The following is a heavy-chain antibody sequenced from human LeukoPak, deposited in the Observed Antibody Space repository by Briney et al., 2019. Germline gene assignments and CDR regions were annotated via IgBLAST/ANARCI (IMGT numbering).Heavy chain of an antibody. CDR1: GGSISNYY. D-gene: IGHD3-22*01. CDR3: ARGNARRRLYYYDSSGPSYWYFDY. V-gene: IGHV4-59*01. CDR2: IYYSGNT. Sequence: SETLSPTCTVSGGSISNYYCSWIRQPPGKGLEWIGYIYYSGNTNYNPSLKSRVTISVDTSKNQFSLKLSSVTAADTAVYYCARGNARRRLYYYDSSGPSYWYFDYWGQGTLVTVSS. J-gene: IGHJ4*02.